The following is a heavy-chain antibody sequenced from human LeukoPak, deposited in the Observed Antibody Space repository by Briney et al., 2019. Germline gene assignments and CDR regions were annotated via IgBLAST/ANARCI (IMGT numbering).Heavy chain of an antibody. V-gene: IGHV3-23*01. D-gene: IGHD2-21*02. CDR1: GFTFSSYG. CDR2: ISGSGGST. Sequence: GSLRLSCAASGFTFSSYGLSWVRQAPGKGLEWVSAISGSGGSTYYADSVKGRFTISRDNSKNTLYLQMNSLRAEDTAVYYCAKLPPATANQPRAGWGQGTLVTVSS. CDR3: AKLPPATANQPRAG. J-gene: IGHJ4*02.